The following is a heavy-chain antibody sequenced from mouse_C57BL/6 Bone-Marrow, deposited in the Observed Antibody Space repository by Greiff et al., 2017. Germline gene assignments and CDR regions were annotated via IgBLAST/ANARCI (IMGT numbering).Heavy chain of an antibody. Sequence: VQLQQSGPELVKPGASVKIPCKASGYTFTDYNMDWVKQSHGKSLEWIGDINPNNGGTIYNQKFKGKATLTVDKSSSTAYMELRSLTSEDTAVYYCARSVYYDYDEAWFAYWGQGTLVTVSA. D-gene: IGHD2-4*01. J-gene: IGHJ3*01. CDR1: GYTFTDYN. V-gene: IGHV1-18*01. CDR2: INPNNGGT. CDR3: ARSVYYDYDEAWFAY.